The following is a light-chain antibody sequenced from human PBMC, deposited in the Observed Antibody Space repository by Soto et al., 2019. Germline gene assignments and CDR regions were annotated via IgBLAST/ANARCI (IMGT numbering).Light chain of an antibody. CDR3: QHYYNSYPRA. V-gene: IGKV4-1*01. J-gene: IGKJ1*01. CDR2: WAT. Sequence: DVVMTQSPDSLAASLGERATIPCKSSPRLLYSVNGLTYIAWYQHKPGQPPKLLISWATTRAPGVPDRFSGSGSGTDGALTISSLQGEDVAVDYCQHYYNSYPRAVGQGTKVEIK. CDR1: PRLLYSVNGLTY.